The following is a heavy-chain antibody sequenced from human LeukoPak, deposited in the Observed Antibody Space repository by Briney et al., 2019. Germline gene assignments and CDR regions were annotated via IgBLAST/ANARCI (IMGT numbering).Heavy chain of an antibody. Sequence: KPSETLSLTCAVYGGSFSGYYWSWIRQPPGKGLEWIGEINHSGSTNYNPSLKSRVTISVDTSKNQFSLKLSPVTAADTAVYYCARGARTIFGVVIKTRYFDYWGQGTLVTVSS. CDR2: INHSGST. J-gene: IGHJ4*02. CDR3: ARGARTIFGVVIKTRYFDY. CDR1: GGSFSGYY. V-gene: IGHV4-34*01. D-gene: IGHD3-3*01.